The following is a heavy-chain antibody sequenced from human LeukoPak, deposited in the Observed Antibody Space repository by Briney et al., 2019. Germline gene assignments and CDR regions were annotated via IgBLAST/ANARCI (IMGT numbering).Heavy chain of an antibody. D-gene: IGHD5-24*01. J-gene: IGHJ4*02. V-gene: IGHV4-59*12. CDR1: GVSISSYY. Sequence: SETLSLTCSVSGVSISSYYWTWVRQPPGKGLECVGYVYYSGNTNYNNYNPSLKSRVTISMDTSKNQSSLKLSSVTAADTAVYYCARGREMATIMFDYWGQGTLVTVSS. CDR2: VYYSGNTNYN. CDR3: ARGREMATIMFDY.